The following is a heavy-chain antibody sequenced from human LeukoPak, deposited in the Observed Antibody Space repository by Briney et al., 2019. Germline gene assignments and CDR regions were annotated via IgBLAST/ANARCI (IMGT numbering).Heavy chain of an antibody. CDR3: ARATSGYYDYFDY. D-gene: IGHD3-22*01. CDR2: INPNSGGT. CDR1: GYTFTGYY. Sequence: ASVKVSCKASGYTFTGYYMHWVRQAPGQGLEWMGWINPNSGGTNYAQKFQGRVTMTRDTSISTAYMELSRPRSDDTAVYYCARATSGYYDYFDYWGQGTLVTVSS. V-gene: IGHV1-2*02. J-gene: IGHJ4*02.